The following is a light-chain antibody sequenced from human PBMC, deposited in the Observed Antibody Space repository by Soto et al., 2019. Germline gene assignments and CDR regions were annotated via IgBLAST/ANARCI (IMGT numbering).Light chain of an antibody. V-gene: IGKV1-5*01. CDR2: RDS. CDR3: QQYNRYSWT. J-gene: IGKJ1*01. Sequence: ATLSVTGWLAWYQQRPGKAPKLLMSRDSTVKSGVPSRFNGTGSGTEFTLVINILQSEDVATYYCQQYNRYSWTVGPGTKVDIK. CDR1: LSVTGW.